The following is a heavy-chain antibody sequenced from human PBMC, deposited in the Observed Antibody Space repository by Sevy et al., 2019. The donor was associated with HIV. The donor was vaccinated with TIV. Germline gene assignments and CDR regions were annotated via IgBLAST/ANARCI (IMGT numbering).Heavy chain of an antibody. D-gene: IGHD4-17*01. Sequence: GESLRLSCAASGFTFSSYGMHWVRQAPGKGLEWVAFIRYDGNNKYYTGSVKGRFTISRDNSKNSLYLQMNSLRAEDTAVYYCARDLPPSATTVAHFDYWGQGTLVTVSS. CDR2: IRYDGNNK. J-gene: IGHJ4*02. CDR3: ARDLPPSATTVAHFDY. V-gene: IGHV3-30*02. CDR1: GFTFSSYG.